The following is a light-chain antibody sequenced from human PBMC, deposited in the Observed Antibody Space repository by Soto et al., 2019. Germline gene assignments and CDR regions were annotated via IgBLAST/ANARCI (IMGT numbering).Light chain of an antibody. CDR1: QSVSSSY. CDR3: QQYGSSLRT. V-gene: IGKV3-20*01. Sequence: EIVLTQSPGTLSSSPGERATLSCRASQSVSSSYLGWYQQKPGQAPRLLIYGASSRATGIPDRFSGSGSGTDFTLTISRLEPEDFAVYYCQQYGSSLRTFGQGTKVEIK. J-gene: IGKJ1*01. CDR2: GAS.